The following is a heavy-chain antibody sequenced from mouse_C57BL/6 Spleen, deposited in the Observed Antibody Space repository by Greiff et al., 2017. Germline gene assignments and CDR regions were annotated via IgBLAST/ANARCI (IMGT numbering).Heavy chain of an antibody. Sequence: EVQLVESGGGLVQPGGSLSLSCAASGFTFTDYYMSWVRQPPGKALEWLGFIRNKANGYTTEYSVSVKGRFTISRDNSQSILYLQMYALRAEDSATYYCARSPNWDDAMDYWGQGTSVTVSS. D-gene: IGHD4-1*01. CDR1: GFTFTDYY. CDR3: ARSPNWDDAMDY. CDR2: IRNKANGYTT. J-gene: IGHJ4*01. V-gene: IGHV7-3*01.